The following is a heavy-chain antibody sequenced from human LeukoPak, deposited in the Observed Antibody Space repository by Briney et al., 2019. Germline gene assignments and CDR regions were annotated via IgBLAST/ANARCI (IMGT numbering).Heavy chain of an antibody. D-gene: IGHD4-17*01. Sequence: GASVKVSCKASGYTSTSYGISWVRQAPVQGLEWMGWISAYNGNTNYAQKLQGRVTMATDTSTSTAYMELRSLRSDDTAVYYCARGLGDYGHYYYMDVWGKGTTVTVSS. CDR3: ARGLGDYGHYYYMDV. V-gene: IGHV1-18*01. CDR1: GYTSTSYG. CDR2: ISAYNGNT. J-gene: IGHJ6*03.